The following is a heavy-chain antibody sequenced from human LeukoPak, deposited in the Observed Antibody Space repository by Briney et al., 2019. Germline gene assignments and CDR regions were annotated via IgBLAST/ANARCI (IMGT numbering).Heavy chain of an antibody. CDR2: IYTSRST. CDR3: ARRATTWPYSYMDV. J-gene: IGHJ6*03. CDR1: VCSISSYY. Sequence: SETLSLTCTVSVCSISSYYWSWIRQPPGKGLDWIGYIYTSRSTNYNPSLKTRVNISVDTSKNQFSMKLSYVTAADTAVYCCARRATTWPYSYMDVWGEGTTVTVSS. D-gene: IGHD2/OR15-2a*01. V-gene: IGHV4-4*09.